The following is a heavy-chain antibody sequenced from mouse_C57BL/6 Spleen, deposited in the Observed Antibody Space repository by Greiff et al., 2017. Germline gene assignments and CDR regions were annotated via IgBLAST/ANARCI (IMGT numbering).Heavy chain of an antibody. CDR1: GYSFTDYN. J-gene: IGHJ3*01. Sequence: VQLQQSGPELVKPGASVTISCKASGYSFTDYNMNWVKQSNGKSLEWIGVINPNYGTTSYNQKFKGKATLTVAQSSRTAYMQLNSLAAEDSAVYYCAEGLITSGCFAYWGQGTLVTVSA. V-gene: IGHV1-39*01. CDR3: AEGLITSGCFAY. CDR2: INPNYGTT. D-gene: IGHD1-1*01.